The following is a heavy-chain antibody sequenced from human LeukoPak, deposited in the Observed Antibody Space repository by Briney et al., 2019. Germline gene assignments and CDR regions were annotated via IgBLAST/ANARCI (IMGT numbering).Heavy chain of an antibody. V-gene: IGHV1-18*01. J-gene: IGHJ4*02. CDR1: GYTFTSYG. D-gene: IGHD3-10*01. Sequence: ASAKVSCKASGYTFTSYGISWVRQAPGQGLEWMGWISAYNGNTNYAQKLQGRVTMTTDTSTSTAYMELRSLRSDDTAVYYCARDGTVLLWFGEYFDYWGQGTLVTVSS. CDR2: ISAYNGNT. CDR3: ARDGTVLLWFGEYFDY.